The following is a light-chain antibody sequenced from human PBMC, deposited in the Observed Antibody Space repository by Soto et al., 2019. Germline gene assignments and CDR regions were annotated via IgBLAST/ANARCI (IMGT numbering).Light chain of an antibody. Sequence: EIVLTQSPGTLSLSPGEGATLSCRASQSVSNNYLAWYQQKPGQAPRLVISGASSRATAIPDRFSGSGSGTDFILTISRLEPEDFAVYYCQQYVSSPLTFGGGTKVEIK. CDR3: QQYVSSPLT. V-gene: IGKV3-20*01. CDR1: QSVSNNY. J-gene: IGKJ4*01. CDR2: GAS.